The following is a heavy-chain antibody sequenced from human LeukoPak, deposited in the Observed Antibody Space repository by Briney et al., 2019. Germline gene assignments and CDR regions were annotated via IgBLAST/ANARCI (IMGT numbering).Heavy chain of an antibody. V-gene: IGHV4-30-4*08. D-gene: IGHD3-3*01. J-gene: IGHJ4*02. CDR3: ASGTFYGFWSGYGVRYFDC. Sequence: PSETLSLTCSVSGGSISSGDYYWNWIRQPPGKGLEWIGYIYYNGSTYYNPSLESRVTISVDTSKNQFSLKLNSVTAADTAVYYCASGTFYGFWSGYGVRYFDCWGQGTLVTVSS. CDR1: GGSISSGDYY. CDR2: IYYNGST.